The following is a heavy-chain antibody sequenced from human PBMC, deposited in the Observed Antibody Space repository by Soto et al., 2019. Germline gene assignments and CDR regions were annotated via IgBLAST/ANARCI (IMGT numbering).Heavy chain of an antibody. J-gene: IGHJ6*02. V-gene: IGHV1-69*13. CDR2: IIPIFGTA. Sequence: SVKVSCKASGGTFSSYAISWVRQAPGQGLEWMGGIIPIFGTANYAQKFQGRVTITADESTSTAYMGLSSLRSEDTAVYYCARGSSGSYYYYYGMDVWGQGTTVTVSS. CDR1: GGTFSSYA. D-gene: IGHD1-26*01. CDR3: ARGSSGSYYYYYGMDV.